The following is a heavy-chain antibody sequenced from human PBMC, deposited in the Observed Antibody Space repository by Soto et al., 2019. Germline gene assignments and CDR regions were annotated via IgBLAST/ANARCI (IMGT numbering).Heavy chain of an antibody. D-gene: IGHD6-19*01. J-gene: IGHJ4*02. V-gene: IGHV1-69*13. CDR3: AREGGLGSSGWAWGFGY. CDR2: IIPIFGTA. Sequence: ASVKVSCKASGGTFSSYAISWVRQAPGQGLEWMGGIIPIFGTANYAQKFQGRVTITADESTSTAYMELSSLRSEDTAVYYCAREGGLGSSGWAWGFGYCGQGTLLTVSS. CDR1: GGTFSSYA.